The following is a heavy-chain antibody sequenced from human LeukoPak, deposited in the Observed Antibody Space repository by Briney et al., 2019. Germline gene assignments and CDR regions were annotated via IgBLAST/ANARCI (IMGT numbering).Heavy chain of an antibody. D-gene: IGHD4-17*01. Sequence: SETLSLTCTVSGGTISTYYWNWIRQAPGKGLEWIGYMYYSGSTNYNPSLKSRVTISVDTSKNESSLKLSSVTAADTAVYYCARTPATTWTNHFDYWGQGTLVTVSS. V-gene: IGHV4-59*01. J-gene: IGHJ4*02. CDR3: ARTPATTWTNHFDY. CDR2: MYYSGST. CDR1: GGTISTYY.